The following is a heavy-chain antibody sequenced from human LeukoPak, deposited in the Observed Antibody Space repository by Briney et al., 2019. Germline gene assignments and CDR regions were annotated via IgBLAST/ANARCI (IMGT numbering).Heavy chain of an antibody. CDR1: GYTFTIYG. V-gene: IGHV1-18*04. J-gene: IGHJ3*02. CDR3: AGRRLVAFDI. CDR2: ISAYNGNT. D-gene: IGHD2-8*02. Sequence: GASVTVSCTASGYTFTIYGISWVRQAPGQGLEWMGWISAYNGNTNYAQKLQGRVTMTTDTSTSTAYMELRSLRSDDTAVYYCAGRRLVAFDIWGQGTMVTVSS.